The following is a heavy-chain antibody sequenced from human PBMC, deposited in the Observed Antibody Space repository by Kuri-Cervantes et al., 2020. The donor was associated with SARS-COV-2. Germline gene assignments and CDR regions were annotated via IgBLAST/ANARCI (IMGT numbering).Heavy chain of an antibody. Sequence: GSLRLSCTVSGYSISSGYYWGWIRQPPGKGLEWIGSIYHSGSTYYNPSLKSRVTISVDTSKNQFSLKLSSVTAADTAVYYCGRVSWLQLWRRYSDSWGQGTLVTVSS. D-gene: IGHD5-24*01. CDR3: GRVSWLQLWRRYSDS. V-gene: IGHV4-38-2*02. CDR2: IYHSGST. J-gene: IGHJ4*02. CDR1: GYSISSGYY.